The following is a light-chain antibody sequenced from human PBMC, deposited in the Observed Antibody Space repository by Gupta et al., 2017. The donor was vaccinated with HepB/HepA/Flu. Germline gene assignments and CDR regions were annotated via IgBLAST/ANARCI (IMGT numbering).Light chain of an antibody. CDR3: QQGYSTLVG. V-gene: IGKV1-39*01. CDR2: AAS. Sequence: DIQMTQSPSSLSASVGDRVTITCRASQSISSYLNWYQQKPGKAPKLLIYAASSLQSGVPSRFSGSGSGTDFTLTISSLQPEDFATYYCQQGYSTLVGFGQGTKLEIK. J-gene: IGKJ2*03. CDR1: QSISSY.